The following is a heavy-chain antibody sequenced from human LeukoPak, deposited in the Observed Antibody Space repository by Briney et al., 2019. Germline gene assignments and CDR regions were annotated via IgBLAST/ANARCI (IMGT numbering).Heavy chain of an antibody. CDR1: GFTFSSYA. V-gene: IGHV3-23*01. J-gene: IGHJ4*02. CDR3: ARAPNVGTPDY. CDR2: LSGSGSTT. D-gene: IGHD7-27*01. Sequence: GGSLRLSCAASGFTFSSYAMSWVRQAPEKGLEWVSALSGSGSTTSYADSVKGRFAISRDNSKNTLYLQMNSLRAEDTAVYYCARAPNVGTPDYWGQGTLVTVSS.